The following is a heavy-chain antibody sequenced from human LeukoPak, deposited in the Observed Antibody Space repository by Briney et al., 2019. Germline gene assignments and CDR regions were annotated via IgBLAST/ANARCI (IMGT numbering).Heavy chain of an antibody. Sequence: GEPLKISCKGSGYSFTSYWIGWVRQMPGKGLDWMGIIYPGDSDTRYSPSFQGQVTISADKSISTAYLQWSSLKASDTATYYCARLSMPGGYYYGMDVWGQGTTVTVSS. CDR1: GYSFTSYW. CDR3: ARLSMPGGYYYGMDV. J-gene: IGHJ6*02. CDR2: IYPGDSDT. D-gene: IGHD2/OR15-2a*01. V-gene: IGHV5-51*01.